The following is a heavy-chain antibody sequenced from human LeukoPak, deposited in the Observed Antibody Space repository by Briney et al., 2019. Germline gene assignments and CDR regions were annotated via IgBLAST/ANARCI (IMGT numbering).Heavy chain of an antibody. CDR2: IYWDDDK. Sequence: SGPTLVNPTQTLTLTCTFSGFSLSTSGVGVGWIRQPPGKALEWLALIYWDDDKRYSPSLKSRLTITKDTSKNQVVLTMTNMDPVDTATYYCAHTRDLRFRKTDAFDIWGQGTMVTVSS. CDR3: AHTRDLRFRKTDAFDI. J-gene: IGHJ3*02. D-gene: IGHD3-3*01. V-gene: IGHV2-5*02. CDR1: GFSLSTSGVG.